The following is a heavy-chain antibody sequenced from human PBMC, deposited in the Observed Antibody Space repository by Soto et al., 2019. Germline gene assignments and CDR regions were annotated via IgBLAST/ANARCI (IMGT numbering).Heavy chain of an antibody. J-gene: IGHJ6*02. CDR2: ISYDGSNK. Sequence: LRLSCAASGFTFSSYGMHWVRQAPGKGLEWVAVISYDGSNKYYADSVKGRFTISRDSSKNTLYLQMNSLRAEDTAVYYCAKDAALYDSSGPTPKYYYYYGMDVWGQGTTVTVSS. CDR1: GFTFSSYG. D-gene: IGHD3-22*01. CDR3: AKDAALYDSSGPTPKYYYYYGMDV. V-gene: IGHV3-30*18.